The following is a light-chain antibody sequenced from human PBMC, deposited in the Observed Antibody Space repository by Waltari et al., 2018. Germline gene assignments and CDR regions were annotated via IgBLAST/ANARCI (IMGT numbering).Light chain of an antibody. V-gene: IGKV1-39*01. CDR2: ATS. CDR3: QQSYRTPPLT. J-gene: IGKJ4*01. CDR1: QSISGY. Sequence: DGVTITGRASQSISGYLNWYQQKPGKAPKVLIYATSSLQSGVPSRFSGSGSGTDFTLTISSLQPEDFATYYCQQSYRTPPLTFGGGTKVEIK.